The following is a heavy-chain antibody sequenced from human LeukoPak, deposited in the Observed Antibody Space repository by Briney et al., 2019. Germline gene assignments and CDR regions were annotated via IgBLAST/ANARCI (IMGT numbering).Heavy chain of an antibody. Sequence: PSETLSLTCTVSGGSISIYYWSWIRQPPEKGLECIGYIYYSGSTNYNLSLKSRVTISVDTSKNQFSLKLSSLTAADTAVYYCARANWGWSRYFDYWGQGTLVTVSS. CDR2: IYYSGST. V-gene: IGHV4-59*01. CDR3: ARANWGWSRYFDY. D-gene: IGHD7-27*01. J-gene: IGHJ4*02. CDR1: GGSISIYY.